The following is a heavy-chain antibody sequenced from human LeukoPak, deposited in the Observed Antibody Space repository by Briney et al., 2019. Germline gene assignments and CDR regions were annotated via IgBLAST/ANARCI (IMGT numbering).Heavy chain of an antibody. V-gene: IGHV3-23*01. CDR1: GFTFSSNV. J-gene: IGHJ3*02. Sequence: PGGSLRLSCVASGFTFSSNVLNWVRQAPGKGLEWVSVSGTYGRPQYADSVKGRFTISRDSSKNTLYLQINSLRVEDTAVYYCARGMDGYGPDAFDIWGQGTMVTVSS. CDR2: SGTYGRP. CDR3: ARGMDGYGPDAFDI. D-gene: IGHD5-24*01.